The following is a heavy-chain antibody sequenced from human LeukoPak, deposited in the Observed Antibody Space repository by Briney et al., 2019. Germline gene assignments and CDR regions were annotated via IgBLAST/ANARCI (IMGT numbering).Heavy chain of an antibody. CDR3: ARANSGYDLNGYYGMDV. J-gene: IGHJ6*02. D-gene: IGHD5-12*01. CDR2: IYYSGST. Sequence: PSETLSLTCTVSGGSISSYYWSWIRQPPGKGLEGIGYIYYSGSTNYNPSLKSRVTISVDTSKTQFSLKLSSVTAADTAVYYCARANSGYDLNGYYGMDVWGQGTTVTVSS. V-gene: IGHV4-59*01. CDR1: GGSISSYY.